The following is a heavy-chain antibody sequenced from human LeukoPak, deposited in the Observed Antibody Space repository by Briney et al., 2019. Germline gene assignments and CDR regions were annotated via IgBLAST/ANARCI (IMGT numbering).Heavy chain of an antibody. CDR3: AKNGGSYSFDY. J-gene: IGHJ4*02. CDR2: IYTSGTA. V-gene: IGHV4-4*07. Sequence: SETLSLTCTVSRGSISNYYWSWIRQPAGKGLEWIGRIYTSGTADYNPSLKSRVTISIDTSKNQFSLKLSSVTAADTAVYYCAKNGGSYSFDYWGQGTLVTVSS. CDR1: RGSISNYY. D-gene: IGHD1-26*01.